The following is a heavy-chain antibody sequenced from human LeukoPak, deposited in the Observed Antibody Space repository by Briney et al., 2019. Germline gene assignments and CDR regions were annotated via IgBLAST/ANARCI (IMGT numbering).Heavy chain of an antibody. D-gene: IGHD5-18*01. V-gene: IGHV2-5*02. CDR1: GFSLSSSGVG. J-gene: IGHJ4*02. Sequence: SGPTLVKPTQTLTLTCTFTGFSLSSSGVGVGWIRQPPGKSLEWLALIYWDDDKRYSPSLKTRLTTTKDTSKNQVVLTMTNMDPVDTGTYYCAHSRHTARVENWGQRTLVTVSS. CDR3: AHSRHTARVEN. CDR2: IYWDDDK.